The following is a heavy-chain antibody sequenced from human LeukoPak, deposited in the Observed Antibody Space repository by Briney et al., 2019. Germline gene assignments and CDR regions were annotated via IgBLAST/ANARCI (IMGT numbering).Heavy chain of an antibody. J-gene: IGHJ4*02. CDR3: ATSEPGIAVAL. Sequence: GRSLRLSCAASGLIFRNYGMHWVRQAPGKGLESVAIIYYDGNNKYYADAVKGRFPLSKDNSKNTLYLQMNSVRAEDTAMYYCATSEPGIAVALWGQGTLVIVSS. CDR2: IYYDGNNK. V-gene: IGHV3-33*01. CDR1: GLIFRNYG. D-gene: IGHD6-19*01.